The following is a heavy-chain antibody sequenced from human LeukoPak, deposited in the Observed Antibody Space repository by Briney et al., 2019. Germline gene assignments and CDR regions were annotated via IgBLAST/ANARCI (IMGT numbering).Heavy chain of an antibody. V-gene: IGHV4-59*01. Sequence: PSETLSLTCTVSGGSISSYYWSWIRQPPGKGLEWIGYIYYSGSTNYNPSLKSRVTISVDTSKNQFSLKLSSVTAADTAVYYCAREEITPRANAFDIWGQGTMVTVSS. CDR1: GGSISSYY. J-gene: IGHJ3*02. CDR2: IYYSGST. CDR3: AREEITPRANAFDI. D-gene: IGHD3-16*01.